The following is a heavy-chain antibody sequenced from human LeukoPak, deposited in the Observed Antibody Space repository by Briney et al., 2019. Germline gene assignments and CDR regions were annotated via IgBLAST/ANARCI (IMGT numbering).Heavy chain of an antibody. CDR2: ISGSGGST. D-gene: IGHD5-12*01. V-gene: IGHV3-23*01. CDR3: ARVEASGYDYGAFDY. Sequence: PGGSLRLSCAASGFTFSSYAMSWVRQAPGKGLEWVSLISGSGGSTYYADSVKGRFTISRDNSKNSLYLQMNSLRAEDTAVYYCARVEASGYDYGAFDYWGQGTLVTVSS. CDR1: GFTFSSYA. J-gene: IGHJ4*02.